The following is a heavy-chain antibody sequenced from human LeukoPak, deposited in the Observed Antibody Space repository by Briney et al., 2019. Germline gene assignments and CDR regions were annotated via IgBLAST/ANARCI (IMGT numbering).Heavy chain of an antibody. J-gene: IGHJ4*02. Sequence: SETLSLTCAVYGGSLSGYYWSWIRQPPGKGLEWIGYIYHSGSTYYNPSLKSRVTISVDRSKNQFSLKLSSVTAADTAVYYCARGLRSSFDYWGQGTLVTVSS. V-gene: IGHV4-30-2*01. CDR1: GGSLSGYY. CDR2: IYHSGST. D-gene: IGHD5-12*01. CDR3: ARGLRSSFDY.